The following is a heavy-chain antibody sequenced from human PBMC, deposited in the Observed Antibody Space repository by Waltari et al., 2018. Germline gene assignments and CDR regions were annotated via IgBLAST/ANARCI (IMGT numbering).Heavy chain of an antibody. CDR1: GFNVSSNY. CDR3: ARDYSSWGFDY. D-gene: IGHD6-19*01. J-gene: IGHJ4*02. Sequence: EFQLVESGGGLVQPGGYMRLSWVISGFNVSSNYMNWVRQAQGKGLEWVSVIYSGGGTNYADSLKGRFSVSRDNSKNTLFLQMNSLRADDTAVYYCARDYSSWGFDYWGQGTLVTVSP. V-gene: IGHV3-53*01. CDR2: IYSGGGT.